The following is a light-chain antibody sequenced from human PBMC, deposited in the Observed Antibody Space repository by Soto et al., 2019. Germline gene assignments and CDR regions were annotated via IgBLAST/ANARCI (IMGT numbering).Light chain of an antibody. Sequence: QSVLTQPASVSGSPGQSITISCTGTSSDIGGYNYVSWYQQHPGKAPKLMIFEVSNRPSGVSNRFSGSKSGNTASLTISGLQAEDEADYYCSSYTSNSTPVAFGRGTKLTVL. J-gene: IGLJ2*01. CDR3: SSYTSNSTPVA. V-gene: IGLV2-14*01. CDR2: EVS. CDR1: SSDIGGYNY.